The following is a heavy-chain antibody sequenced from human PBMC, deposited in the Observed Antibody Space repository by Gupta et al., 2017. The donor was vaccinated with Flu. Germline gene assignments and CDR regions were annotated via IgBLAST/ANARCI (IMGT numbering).Heavy chain of an antibody. J-gene: IGHJ4*02. CDR1: GSTFSSYA. V-gene: IGHV3-23*01. CDR2: ISGSGGST. D-gene: IGHD3-10*01. CDR3: AKAQRITMVRGAFDY. Sequence: EVQLLESGGGLVEPGGSLRLSCVASGSTFSSYAMSWVRQAPGKGLDCVSAISGSGGSTYYADSVKGRFTISRDNSKNTLDLQMNSLRAEDTAVYYCAKAQRITMVRGAFDYWGQGTLVTVSS.